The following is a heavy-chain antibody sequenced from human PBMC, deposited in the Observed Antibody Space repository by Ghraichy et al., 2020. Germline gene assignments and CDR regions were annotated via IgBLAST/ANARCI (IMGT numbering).Heavy chain of an antibody. V-gene: IGHV4-59*01. CDR2: IYYSGST. CDR1: GGSISSYY. CDR3: AKVRREGAHHYFDY. J-gene: IGHJ4*02. Sequence: SETLSLTCIVSGGSISSYYWSWIRQPPGKGLEWIGYIYYSGSTNYNPYLKSRVTISVDTSKNQFSLNLSSVTAADTAMYYCAKVRREGAHHYFDYWGRGTVVTVSS.